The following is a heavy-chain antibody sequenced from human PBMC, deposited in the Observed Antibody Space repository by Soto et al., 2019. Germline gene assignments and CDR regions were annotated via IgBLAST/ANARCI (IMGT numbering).Heavy chain of an antibody. CDR1: GFTVSSNY. D-gene: IGHD3-10*01. CDR2: IYSGGST. CDR3: ARYYGSGSYYDHYYYGMDV. Sequence: PGGSLRLSCAASGFTVSSNYMSWVRQAPGKGLEWVSVIYSGGSTYYADSVKGRFTISRDNSKNTLYLQMNSLRAEDTAVYYCARYYGSGSYYDHYYYGMDVWGQGTTVTVSS. V-gene: IGHV3-53*01. J-gene: IGHJ6*02.